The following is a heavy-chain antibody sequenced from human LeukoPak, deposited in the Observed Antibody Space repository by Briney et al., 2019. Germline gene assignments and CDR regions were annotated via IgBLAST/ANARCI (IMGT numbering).Heavy chain of an antibody. D-gene: IGHD5-24*01. CDR2: IYPVNSDT. CDR3: ARQDGDGFYYFDY. CDR1: GYSVTYYW. J-gene: IGHJ4*02. Sequence: PGESLKISCKGSGYSVTYYWIGWVRQMPGKGLEWMGLIYPVNSDTRHSPSFQGQVTISVDKSISIAYLQWSSLKASDTAMYYCARQDGDGFYYFDYWGQGTLVTVSS. V-gene: IGHV5-51*01.